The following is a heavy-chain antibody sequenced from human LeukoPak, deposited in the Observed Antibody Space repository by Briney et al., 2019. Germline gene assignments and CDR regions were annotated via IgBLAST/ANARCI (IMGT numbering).Heavy chain of an antibody. CDR1: GFTFSSYA. CDR2: ISGRSADI. CDR3: ARRGYHDSSGYDY. D-gene: IGHD3-22*01. J-gene: IGHJ4*02. V-gene: IGHV3-21*01. Sequence: PGGSLRLSCAASGFTFSSYAMNWVRQAPGKGLGWVSSISGRSADIYYADSVKGRFTISRDHAKKSVFLQMNNLRVEDTAIYYCARRGYHDSSGYDYWGQGTPVTVSS.